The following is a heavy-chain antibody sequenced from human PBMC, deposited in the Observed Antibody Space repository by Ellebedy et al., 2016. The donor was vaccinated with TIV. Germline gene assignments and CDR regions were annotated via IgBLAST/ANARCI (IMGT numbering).Heavy chain of an antibody. V-gene: IGHV4-59*01. Sequence: SETLSLTXTVSGGSLSTYYWSWVRQPPGKGLEWIGYIYNTGSTNYNPSLKSRVTISMDTSKNQFSLRLMSVTAADTAVYYCAREGTSFDILIDLWGRGTLVTVSA. CDR1: GGSLSTYY. CDR2: IYNTGST. D-gene: IGHD3-9*01. J-gene: IGHJ2*01. CDR3: AREGTSFDILIDL.